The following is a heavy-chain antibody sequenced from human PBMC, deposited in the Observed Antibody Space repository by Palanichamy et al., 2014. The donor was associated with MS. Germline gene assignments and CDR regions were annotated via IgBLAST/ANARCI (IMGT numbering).Heavy chain of an antibody. CDR3: ARDYYDSSGYHGN. V-gene: IGHV3-53*01. CDR2: IYSGGST. CDR1: GFTVSSNY. D-gene: IGHD3-22*01. Sequence: EVQLVESGGGLIQSGGSLRLSCAASGFTVSSNYMSWVRQAPGKGLEWVSVIYSGGSTYYADSVKGRFTISRDNSKNTLYLQMNSLRAEDTAVYYCARDYYDSSGYHGNWGQGTLVTVSS. J-gene: IGHJ4*02.